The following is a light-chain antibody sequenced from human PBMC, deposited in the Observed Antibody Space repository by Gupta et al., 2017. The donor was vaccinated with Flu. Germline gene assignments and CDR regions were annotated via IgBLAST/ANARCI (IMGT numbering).Light chain of an antibody. CDR2: DVT. Sequence: QSAPTQPRPASGSPVPSVTISCTGTSSDVGSSNRVSWYQQRPGKAPKLILYDVTERPSGVPDRFSGSKSGNTASLSISGLQADDEADYYCSSHAGRVTWLFGTGTTVTVL. CDR3: SSHAGRVTWL. V-gene: IGLV2-11*01. CDR1: SSDVGSSNR. J-gene: IGLJ1*01.